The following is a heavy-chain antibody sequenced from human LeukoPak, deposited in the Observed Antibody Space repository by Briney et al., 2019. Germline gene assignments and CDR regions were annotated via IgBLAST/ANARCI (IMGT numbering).Heavy chain of an antibody. J-gene: IGHJ5*02. CDR1: GFTFSSYW. D-gene: IGHD6-13*01. Sequence: GGSLRLSCAASGFTFSSYWMSWVRQAPGKGLEWVANIKQDGSEKYYVDSVKGRFTISRDNAKNSLYLQMNSLRAEDTAVYYCARDSTIISSSWLNWFDPWGQGTLVTVSS. CDR3: ARDSTIISSSWLNWFDP. CDR2: IKQDGSEK. V-gene: IGHV3-7*01.